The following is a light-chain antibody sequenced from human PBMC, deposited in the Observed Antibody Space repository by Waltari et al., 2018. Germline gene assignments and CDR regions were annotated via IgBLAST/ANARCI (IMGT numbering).Light chain of an antibody. CDR2: EGS. CDR3: CSYAGSRTFV. CDR1: SSDVGGYNL. Sequence: QSALTQPASVSGSPGQSITISCTGTSSDVGGYNLVSWYQQHPGKAPKFIIYEGSKRPSGVSTRFSGSKAGNTAYLTISGLQAEDEANYYCCSYAGSRTFVFGTGTKVTVL. V-gene: IGLV2-23*01. J-gene: IGLJ1*01.